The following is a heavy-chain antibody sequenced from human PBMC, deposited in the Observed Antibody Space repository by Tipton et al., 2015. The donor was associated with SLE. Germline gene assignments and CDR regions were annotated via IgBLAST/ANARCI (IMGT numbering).Heavy chain of an antibody. V-gene: IGHV4-34*01. CDR3: ASSVAGFDY. Sequence: LRLSCAVYGGSFSGYYWSWIRQPPGKGLEWIGEINHSGSTNYNPSLKSRVAISVDTSKNQFSLKLSSVTAADTAVYYCASSVAGFDYWGQGTLVTVSS. D-gene: IGHD6-19*01. CDR2: INHSGST. CDR1: GGSFSGYY. J-gene: IGHJ4*02.